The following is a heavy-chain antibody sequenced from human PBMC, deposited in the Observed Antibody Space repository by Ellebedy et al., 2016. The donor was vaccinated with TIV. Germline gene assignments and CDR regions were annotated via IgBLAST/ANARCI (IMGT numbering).Heavy chain of an antibody. J-gene: IGHJ5*02. CDR1: GFTFSKFW. CDR2: INQDATTR. Sequence: GESLKISXAASGFTFSKFWMHWVRQAPGKGLEWVANINQDATTRYYVDSVKGRFTISRDNAKNSLYLQMNSLRAEDTAVYYCAREIGGGGGAWGQGTLVTVSS. V-gene: IGHV3-7*01. D-gene: IGHD2-21*01. CDR3: AREIGGGGGA.